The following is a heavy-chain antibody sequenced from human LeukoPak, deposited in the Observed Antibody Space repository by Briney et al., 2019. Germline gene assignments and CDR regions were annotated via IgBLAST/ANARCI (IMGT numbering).Heavy chain of an antibody. CDR2: TYGGGST. J-gene: IGHJ4*02. V-gene: IGHV3-53*01. CDR3: ARDLPWYYYDSSGYVR. Sequence: TGGSLRLSCAASGFTVSSNYMSWVRQAPGKGLEWVSVTYGGGSTYYADSVKGRFTISRDNSKNTLYLQMNSLRAEDTAVYYCARDLPWYYYDSSGYVRWGQGTLVTVSS. D-gene: IGHD3-22*01. CDR1: GFTVSSNY.